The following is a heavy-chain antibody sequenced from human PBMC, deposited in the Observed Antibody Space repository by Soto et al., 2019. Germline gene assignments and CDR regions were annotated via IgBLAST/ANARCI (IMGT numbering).Heavy chain of an antibody. CDR2: IKPDGSEK. D-gene: IGHD3-16*01. CDR1: GFTFGTYW. Sequence: EVQLVESGGGLVQPGGSLRLSCAASGFTFGTYWMTWVRQAPGKVLEWVAKIKPDGSEKYYVDSVKGRFTISRDNTKTSLYLQMNSLRAEDTAVYYCARPYTVAGSSYWCFDLWGRGTLVTVSS. J-gene: IGHJ2*01. V-gene: IGHV3-7*01. CDR3: ARPYTVAGSSYWCFDL.